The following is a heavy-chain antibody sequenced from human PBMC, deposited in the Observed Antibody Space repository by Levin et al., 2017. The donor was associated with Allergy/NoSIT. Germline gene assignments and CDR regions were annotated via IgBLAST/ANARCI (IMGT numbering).Heavy chain of an antibody. CDR3: SRGAGVAGAPFGY. Sequence: GESLKISCAASGFTFSSYSMNWVRQVPGKGLEWISYISYTGNSIFYADSVKGRFTISRDNAKNSLYLQLNSLRDEDTAVYHCSRGAGVAGAPFGYWGQGTLVTVSS. CDR1: GFTFSSYS. D-gene: IGHD6-19*01. V-gene: IGHV3-48*02. CDR2: ISYTGNSI. J-gene: IGHJ4*02.